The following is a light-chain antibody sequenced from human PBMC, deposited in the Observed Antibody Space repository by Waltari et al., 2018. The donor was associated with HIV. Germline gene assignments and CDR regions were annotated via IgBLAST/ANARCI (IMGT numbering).Light chain of an antibody. CDR3: SSYTSSSTWV. CDR2: EVR. J-gene: IGLJ3*02. Sequence: QSALTQPASVSGSTGQSITISCTGTRSDVGGYNYVPWYQHHPGNAPKLIIYEVRYRPSGVSYRFSGSKSGNTASLTISGLQAEDETDYYCSSYTSSSTWVFGGGTKLTVL. CDR1: RSDVGGYNY. V-gene: IGLV2-14*01.